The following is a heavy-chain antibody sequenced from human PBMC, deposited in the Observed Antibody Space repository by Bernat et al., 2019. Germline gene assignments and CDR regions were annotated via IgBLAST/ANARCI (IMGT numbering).Heavy chain of an antibody. D-gene: IGHD3-3*01. CDR3: ARLSRTTIYY. CDR2: IYYSGST. V-gene: IGHV4-39*01. Sequence: QLQLQESGPGLVKPSETLSLTCTVSGGSISSSSYYWGWIRQPPGKGLEWIGSIYYSGSTYYNPSLKSRVTISVDTSKNQFSLTLSSVTAADTAVYYCARLSRTTIYYWGQGTLVTVSS. CDR1: GGSISSSSYY. J-gene: IGHJ4*02.